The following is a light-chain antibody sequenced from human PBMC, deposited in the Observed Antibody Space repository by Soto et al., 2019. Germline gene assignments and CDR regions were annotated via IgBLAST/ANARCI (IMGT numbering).Light chain of an antibody. CDR1: PSVTNY. CDR3: QQYNSYWT. Sequence: EIVLTQSPATLSLSPGERATLSCRASPSVTNYLAWYQQKPGQPPRLLIYGAFNRAAGIPARFSGSGSGTEFTLTISSLQPDDFATYYCQQYNSYWTFGQGTKVDI. J-gene: IGKJ1*01. V-gene: IGKV3D-15*01. CDR2: GAF.